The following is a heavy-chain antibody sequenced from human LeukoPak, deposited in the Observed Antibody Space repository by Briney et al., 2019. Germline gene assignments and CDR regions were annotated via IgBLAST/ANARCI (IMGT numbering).Heavy chain of an antibody. V-gene: IGHV4-31*03. CDR3: ARDLVLGYCSSTSCSDYGMDV. Sequence: SETLSLTCTVYGGSISSGGYYWRWLRQHPGKGLEWIGYIYYSGSTYYNPSLKSRVTISVDTSKNQFSLKLTSVTAAETAVYYCARDLVLGYCSSTSCSDYGMDVWGQGTTVTVSS. CDR1: GGSISSGGYY. J-gene: IGHJ6*02. CDR2: IYYSGST. D-gene: IGHD2-2*01.